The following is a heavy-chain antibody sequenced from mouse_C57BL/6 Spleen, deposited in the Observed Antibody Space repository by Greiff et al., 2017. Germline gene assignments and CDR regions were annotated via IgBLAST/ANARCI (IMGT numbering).Heavy chain of an antibody. CDR1: GYAFTNYL. D-gene: IGHD2-4*01. CDR3: ARRDYDGAMDY. CDR2: INPGSGGT. V-gene: IGHV1-54*01. J-gene: IGHJ4*01. Sequence: VKLQESGAELVRPGTSVKVSCKASGYAFTNYLIEWVKQRPGQGLEWIGVINPGSGGTNYNEKFKGKATLTADKSSSTAYMQLSSLTSEDSAVNVCARRDYDGAMDYWGQGTSVTVSS.